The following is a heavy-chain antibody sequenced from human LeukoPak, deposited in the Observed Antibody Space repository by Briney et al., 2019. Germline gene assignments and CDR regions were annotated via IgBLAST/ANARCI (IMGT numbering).Heavy chain of an antibody. CDR1: GGSMTSDY. D-gene: IGHD5/OR15-5a*01. Sequence: SETLSLTCIVSGGSMTSDYWGWIRQPPGKGLEWIGYIYYSGTSYYNPSLKGRVTISVDTSKNHFSLKMKSVTAADTAVYYCARGFYAPAYWGQGILVTISS. J-gene: IGHJ4*02. CDR2: IYYSGTS. CDR3: ARGFYAPAY. V-gene: IGHV4-59*01.